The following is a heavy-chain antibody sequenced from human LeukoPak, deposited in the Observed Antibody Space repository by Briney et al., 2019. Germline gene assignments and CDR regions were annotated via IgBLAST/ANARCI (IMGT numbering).Heavy chain of an antibody. CDR3: GLGGSGPSAPRDYYYGMDV. Sequence: GSLRLSCAASGFTFSTYSMNWVRQPPGKGLEWIGSMYYSGNTYYNPSLKSRVTISVDTSKNQFSLKLTSVTAADTAVFYCGLGGSGPSAPRDYYYGMDVWGQGTTVTVSS. J-gene: IGHJ6*02. CDR2: MYYSGNT. V-gene: IGHV4-39*01. CDR1: GFTFSTYSMN. D-gene: IGHD2-15*01.